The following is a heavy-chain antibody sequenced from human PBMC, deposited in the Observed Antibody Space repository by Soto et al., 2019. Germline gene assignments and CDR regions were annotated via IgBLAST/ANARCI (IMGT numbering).Heavy chain of an antibody. V-gene: IGHV3-9*01. CDR3: AKDGHYYGFDV. J-gene: IGHJ6*02. CDR2: ISWHGGDT. CDR1: GFTFDDYA. Sequence: EVQPVESGGGLVQPGRSLRLSCAASGFTFDDYAMHWVRQAPGKGLEWVSGISWHGGDTVYAVSVKGRFTIPRDNAKKSLYLQMNSLRDEDTALYYCAKDGHYYGFDVWGQGTTVTVSS.